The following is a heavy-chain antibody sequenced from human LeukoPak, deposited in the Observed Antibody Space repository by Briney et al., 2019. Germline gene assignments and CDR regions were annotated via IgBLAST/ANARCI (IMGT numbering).Heavy chain of an antibody. CDR3: ARDKDDYRGFDP. CDR2: IYYSGST. Sequence: SETLSLTCTVSGGSISSSSYYWGWIRQPPGKGLEWIGSIYYSGSTNYNPSLKSRVTISVDTSKNQFSLKLSSVTAADTAVYYCARDKDDYRGFDPWGQGTLVTVSS. V-gene: IGHV4-39*07. J-gene: IGHJ5*02. D-gene: IGHD4-11*01. CDR1: GGSISSSSYY.